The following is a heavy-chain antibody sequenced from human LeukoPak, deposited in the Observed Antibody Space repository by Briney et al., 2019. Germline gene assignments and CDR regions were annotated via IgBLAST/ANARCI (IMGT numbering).Heavy chain of an antibody. CDR3: AKTRSVGSGCYTFDY. D-gene: IGHD1-26*01. J-gene: IGHJ4*02. CDR2: IRYDGSNK. V-gene: IGHV3-30*02. Sequence: GGSLRLSCAASGFTFSSYGMHWVRQAPGKGLEWVAFIRYDGSNKYYADSVKGRFTISRDNSKNTLYLQMNSLRAEDTAVYYCAKTRSVGSGCYTFDYWGQGTLVTVSS. CDR1: GFTFSSYG.